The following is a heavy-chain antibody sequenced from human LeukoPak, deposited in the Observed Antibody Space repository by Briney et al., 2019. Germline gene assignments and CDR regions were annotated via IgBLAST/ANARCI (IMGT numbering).Heavy chain of an antibody. CDR2: IYYIGST. V-gene: IGHV4-59*01. Sequence: SEPLSLPCTAPGGSINSYYWSCIRQPPGKGLEWIGYIYYIGSTNYNPSLKSRVTISVDTSKNQFSLKLSSVTAADTAVYYCARETYCAADCYSGFDFWGQGTLVTVSS. CDR3: ARETYCAADCYSGFDF. CDR1: GGSINSYY. D-gene: IGHD2-21*02. J-gene: IGHJ4*02.